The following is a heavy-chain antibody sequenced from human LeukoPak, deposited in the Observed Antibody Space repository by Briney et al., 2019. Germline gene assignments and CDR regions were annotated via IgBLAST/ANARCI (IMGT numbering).Heavy chain of an antibody. V-gene: IGHV3-23*01. J-gene: IGHJ3*02. CDR1: GFTFSSYA. CDR3: AKDHDSSSYYHDAFDI. D-gene: IGHD3-22*01. CDR2: ISGSGGDT. Sequence: PGGSLRLSCAASGFTFSSYAMSWVRQAPGKGLEWVSVISGSGGDTYYADSVKGRFTISRDNSKNTLYLQMNSLRAEDTAVYHCAKDHDSSSYYHDAFDIWGQGTMVTVSP.